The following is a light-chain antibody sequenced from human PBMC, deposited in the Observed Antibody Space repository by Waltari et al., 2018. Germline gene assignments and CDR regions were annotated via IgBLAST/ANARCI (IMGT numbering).Light chain of an antibody. V-gene: IGLV2-11*01. CDR3: CSYAGSDTVVV. J-gene: IGLJ2*01. CDR2: EVS. CDR1: SDDIGHYNF. Sequence: QSALTQPRSVSGSPGQSATISCTGTSDDIGHYNFVSWYQHPPGKAPKVILYEVSRRPSGVPDRFSGSKSGNTASLTISGLQTDDEATYYCCSYAGSDTVVVFGGGTRLTVL.